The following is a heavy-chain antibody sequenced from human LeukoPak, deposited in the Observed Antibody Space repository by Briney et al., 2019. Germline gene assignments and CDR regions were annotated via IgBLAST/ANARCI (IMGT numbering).Heavy chain of an antibody. CDR2: ITPNSGAT. V-gene: IGHV1-2*02. CDR1: GYTFTAYN. D-gene: IGHD3-10*01. J-gene: IGHJ4*02. CDR3: ARGMGSGTYRRFDF. Sequence: ASVKVSCKASGYTFTAYNIHWVRQAPGQGLEWMGWITPNSGATNYAQQFQGRVTMTRDTSISTAYMELNNLISDDTAVYYCARGMGSGTYRRFDFWGQGTLVTVSS.